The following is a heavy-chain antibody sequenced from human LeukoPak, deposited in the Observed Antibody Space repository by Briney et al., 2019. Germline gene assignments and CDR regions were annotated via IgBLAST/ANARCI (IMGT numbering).Heavy chain of an antibody. CDR1: GGSVSSYY. CDR3: ARDRYYYDSSGSVFDY. CDR2: IHTSGST. Sequence: SETLSLTCSVSGGSVSSYYWSWIRQPAGKGLEWIGRIHTSGSTNYNPSLKSRVTMSVDTSKNQFSLKLSSVTAADTAVYYCARDRYYYDSSGSVFDYWGQGTLVTVSS. D-gene: IGHD3-22*01. V-gene: IGHV4-4*07. J-gene: IGHJ4*02.